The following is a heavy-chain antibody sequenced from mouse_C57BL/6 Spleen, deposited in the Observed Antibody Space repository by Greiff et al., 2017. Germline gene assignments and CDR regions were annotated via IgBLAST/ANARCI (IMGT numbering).Heavy chain of an antibody. D-gene: IGHD1-1*01. CDR1: GFTFSSYA. CDR2: ISSGGDYI. Sequence: EVKLMESGEGLVKPGGSLKLSCAASGFTFSSYAMSWVRQTPEKRLEWVAYISSGGDYIYYADTVKGRFTISRDNARNTLYLQMSSLKSEDTAMYYCTRDTYYYGSRGYFDVWGTGTTVTVSS. V-gene: IGHV5-9-1*02. J-gene: IGHJ1*03. CDR3: TRDTYYYGSRGYFDV.